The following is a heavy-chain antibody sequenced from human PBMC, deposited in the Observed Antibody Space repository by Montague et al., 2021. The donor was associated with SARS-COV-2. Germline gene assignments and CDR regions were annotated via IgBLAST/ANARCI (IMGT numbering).Heavy chain of an antibody. J-gene: IGHJ4*02. CDR1: GFRFSNSG. CDR3: AKEDRGYSFRY. V-gene: IGHV3-30*18. D-gene: IGHD5-18*01. Sequence: SLRLSCAASGFRFSNSGMHWVRQAPGKGLEWVAFISYDGNNREYGGSVKGRFSVSRDNSKSTLFLQMDSLRADDTAVYYCAKEDRGYSFRYWGPGTLVAVSS. CDR2: ISYDGNNR.